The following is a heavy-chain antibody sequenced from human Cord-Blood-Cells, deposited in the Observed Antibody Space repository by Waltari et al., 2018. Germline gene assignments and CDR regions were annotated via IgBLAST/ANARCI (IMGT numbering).Heavy chain of an antibody. D-gene: IGHD2-15*01. J-gene: IGHJ4*02. CDR1: GGSFSGYY. V-gene: IGHV4-34*01. CDR3: ARGLGCSGGSCLYYFDY. Sequence: QVQLQQWGAGLLKPSETLSLTCAVYGGSFSGYYWSWIRQPPGKGLEWIGEINHSGSTNYNPSLKSRVTISVDTSKNQFSLKLSSVTAADTAVYYCARGLGCSGGSCLYYFDYWGQG. CDR2: INHSGST.